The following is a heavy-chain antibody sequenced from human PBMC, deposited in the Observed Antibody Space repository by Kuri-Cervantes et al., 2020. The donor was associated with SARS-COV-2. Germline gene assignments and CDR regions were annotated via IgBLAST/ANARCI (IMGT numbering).Heavy chain of an antibody. Sequence: SGPTLVYPTQTLTLTCTFSGFTLSTSGVGVGWIRQPPGKALEWLALIYLDDDKRYSPSLKSRLTITKETSKNQVVLTMTNMDPVDTATYYCAHRTSDTAMVTHLFDPWGQGTLVTVSS. CDR1: GFTLSTSGVG. J-gene: IGHJ5*02. CDR2: IYLDDDK. V-gene: IGHV2-5*02. CDR3: AHRTSDTAMVTHLFDP. D-gene: IGHD5-18*01.